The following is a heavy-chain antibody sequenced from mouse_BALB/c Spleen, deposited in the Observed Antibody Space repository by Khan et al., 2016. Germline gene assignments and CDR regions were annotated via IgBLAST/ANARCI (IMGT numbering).Heavy chain of an antibody. CDR1: GFSLNGFG. Sequence: QVQLKQSGPGLVAPSQSLSITCTVSGFSLNGFGVNWVRQPPGKGLEWLGMIWGDGSTEYNSALKYRLCIRKDNSKSQVFLQMNSLQTEDKARDYCASYYDYDGGFGDWGQGTLVTVSA. J-gene: IGHJ3*01. CDR2: IWGDGST. V-gene: IGHV2-6-7*01. CDR3: ASYYDYDGGFGD. D-gene: IGHD2-4*01.